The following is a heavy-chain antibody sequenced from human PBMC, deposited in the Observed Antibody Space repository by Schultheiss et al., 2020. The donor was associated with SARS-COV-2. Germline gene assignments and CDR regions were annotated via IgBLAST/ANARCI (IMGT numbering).Heavy chain of an antibody. V-gene: IGHV3-21*05. CDR2: ISSSSSYT. Sequence: GGSLRLSCAASGFTFRSYAINWVRQAPGKGLEWVSYISSSSSYTNYADSVKGRFTISRDNAKNSLYLQMNSLRAEDTAVYYCARLPYSNYGPGTYFDYWGQGTLVTVSS. J-gene: IGHJ4*02. CDR3: ARLPYSNYGPGTYFDY. D-gene: IGHD4-11*01. CDR1: GFTFRSYA.